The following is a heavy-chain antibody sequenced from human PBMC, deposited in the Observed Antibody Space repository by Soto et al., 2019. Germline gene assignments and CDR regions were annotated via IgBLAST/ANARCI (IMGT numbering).Heavy chain of an antibody. V-gene: IGHV1-69*02. CDR1: GGTFSSYT. CDR3: ARTPDYGGNSDSWYFDL. J-gene: IGHJ2*01. Sequence: QVQLVQSGAEVKKPGSSVKVSCKASGGTFSSYTISWVRQAPGQGLEWMGRIIPILGIANYAQKFQGRVTITADKSTSTAYAELSSLRSEDTTVYYCARTPDYGGNSDSWYFDLWGRGTLVTVSS. CDR2: IIPILGIA. D-gene: IGHD4-17*01.